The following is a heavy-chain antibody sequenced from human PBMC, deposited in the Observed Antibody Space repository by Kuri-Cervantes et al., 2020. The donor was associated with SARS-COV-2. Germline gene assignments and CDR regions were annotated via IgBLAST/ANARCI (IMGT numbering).Heavy chain of an antibody. CDR1: GYTFTSYA. Sequence: ASVQDSCKASGYTFTSYAMHWVRQAPGQRLEWMGWINAGNGNTKYSQKFQGRVTITRDTSASTAYMELSSLRSEDTEVYYCAREWSGSNEYWGKGTLVTVSS. D-gene: IGHD3-3*01. V-gene: IGHV1-3*01. J-gene: IGHJ4*02. CDR2: INAGNGNT. CDR3: AREWSGSNEY.